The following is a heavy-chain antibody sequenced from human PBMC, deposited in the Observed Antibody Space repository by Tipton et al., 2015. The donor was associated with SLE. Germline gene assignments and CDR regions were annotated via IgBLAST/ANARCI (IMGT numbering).Heavy chain of an antibody. CDR1: GGSISSSDYY. Sequence: TLSLTCTVSGGSISSSDYYWGWIRQPPGKGLEWIGSIFYSGSPYYNPSLKSRVTMPLDTSKNQFSLRLSSVTAADTAVYYCARHSDYLHYFDYWGQGTLVTVSS. CDR3: ARHSDYLHYFDY. J-gene: IGHJ4*02. V-gene: IGHV4-39*07. CDR2: IFYSGSP. D-gene: IGHD4-11*01.